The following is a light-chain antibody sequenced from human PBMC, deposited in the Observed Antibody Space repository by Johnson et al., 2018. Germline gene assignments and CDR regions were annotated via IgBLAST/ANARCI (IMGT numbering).Light chain of an antibody. CDR2: ENN. CDR1: SSNIGNNY. CDR3: GTWDSSLSAGNV. J-gene: IGLJ1*01. V-gene: IGLV1-51*02. Sequence: QSVLTQPPSVSAAPGQKVTISCSGSSSNIGNNYVSWYQQLPGTAPKLLIYENNKRPSGIPYRFSGSKSGTSATLGITGLQTGEEAGYYCGTWDSSLSAGNVIGTVTKVTVL.